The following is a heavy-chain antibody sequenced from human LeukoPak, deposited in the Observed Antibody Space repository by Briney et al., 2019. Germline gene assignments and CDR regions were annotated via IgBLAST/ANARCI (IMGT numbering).Heavy chain of an antibody. J-gene: IGHJ4*02. CDR1: GFTFSIYS. CDR3: ARDRGYGGKRYFDY. V-gene: IGHV3-21*01. Sequence: GGSLRLSCAASGFTFSIYSMNWVRQAPGKGLEWVSSISSSSSYIYYADSVKGRFTISRDNAKNSLYLQMNSLRGEDTAVYYCARDRGYGGKRYFDYWGQGTLVTVSS. D-gene: IGHD4-23*01. CDR2: ISSSSSYI.